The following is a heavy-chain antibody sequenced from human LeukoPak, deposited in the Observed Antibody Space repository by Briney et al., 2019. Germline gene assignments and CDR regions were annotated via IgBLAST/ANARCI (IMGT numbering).Heavy chain of an antibody. CDR3: ARDSATYYYGSGSYIAPNYYYYYGMDV. V-gene: IGHV1-69*04. J-gene: IGHJ6*02. CDR1: GGTFSSYA. Sequence: SVKVSCKASGGTFSSYAISWVRQAPGQGLEWMGRIIPILGIANYAQKFQGRVTITADKSTSTAYMELSSLRSEDTAVYYCARDSATYYYGSGSYIAPNYYYYYGMDVWGQGTTVTVSS. D-gene: IGHD3-10*01. CDR2: IIPILGIA.